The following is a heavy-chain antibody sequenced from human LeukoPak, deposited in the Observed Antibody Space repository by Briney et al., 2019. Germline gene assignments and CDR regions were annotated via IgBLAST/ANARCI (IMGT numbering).Heavy chain of an antibody. Sequence: SETLSLTCTVSGGSISSSRDYWAWLRQPPGKGLEWIANIYYSGSTYYSPSLKSRVTISVDTSKNQFSLKLSSVTAADTAVYYCARDGYYALDYWGQGTLVTVSS. D-gene: IGHD2-2*01. J-gene: IGHJ4*02. CDR3: ARDGYYALDY. CDR2: IYYSGST. CDR1: GGSISSSRDY. V-gene: IGHV4-39*02.